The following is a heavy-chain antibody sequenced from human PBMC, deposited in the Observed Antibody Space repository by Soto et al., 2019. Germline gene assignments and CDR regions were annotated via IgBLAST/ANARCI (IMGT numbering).Heavy chain of an antibody. CDR3: ARPVTGTASYYYYYGMDV. CDR2: INHSGST. V-gene: IGHV4-34*01. D-gene: IGHD1-20*01. Sequence: SETLSLTCAVYGGSFSGYYWSWIRQPPGKGLEWIGEINHSGSTNYNPSLKSRVTISVDTSKNQFSLKLRSDDTAVYYCARPVTGTASYYYYYGMDVWGQGTTVTVSS. J-gene: IGHJ6*02. CDR1: GGSFSGYY.